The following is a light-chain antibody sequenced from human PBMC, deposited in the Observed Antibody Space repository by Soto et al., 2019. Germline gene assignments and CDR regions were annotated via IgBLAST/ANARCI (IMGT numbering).Light chain of an antibody. Sequence: DIQMTQSPSTLSASVGDRVTITCRASQSISSWLAWYQQKPGKAPKLLIYKASSVESGVPSRFSGSGSGTEFPLTISSLQPDDFATYCCQQYNSYLYTFGQGTKLEIK. CDR2: KAS. CDR3: QQYNSYLYT. J-gene: IGKJ2*01. CDR1: QSISSW. V-gene: IGKV1-5*03.